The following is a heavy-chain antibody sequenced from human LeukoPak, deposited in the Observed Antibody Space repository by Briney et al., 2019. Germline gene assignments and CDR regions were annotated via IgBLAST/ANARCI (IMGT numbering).Heavy chain of an antibody. D-gene: IGHD2-2*02. J-gene: IGHJ6*02. Sequence: GGSLRLSCAASGFTFSSYGMHWVRQAPGKGLEWVAGIWYDRRNKYYGDYVKGRFTISRDNSKNTLYLQMNSLRAEDTAVYYCARDGFVVVPAAIASRMDVWGQGTTVTVSS. CDR2: IWYDRRNK. V-gene: IGHV3-33*01. CDR3: ARDGFVVVPAAIASRMDV. CDR1: GFTFSSYG.